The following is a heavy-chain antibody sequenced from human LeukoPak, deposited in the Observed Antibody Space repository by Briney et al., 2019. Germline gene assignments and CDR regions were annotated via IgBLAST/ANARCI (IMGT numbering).Heavy chain of an antibody. CDR1: GFTFSNYW. CDR2: IKLEGGEK. V-gene: IGHV3-7*01. Sequence: GGALRLSCAASGFTFSNYWMSWVRQAPGRGLEWVANIKLEGGEKYYVDSVKGRFPISRDNAKNSLYLQMNSLRAEDTAVYYCARARPHLTEDYYSYYGMDVWGQGTTVTVSS. CDR3: ARARPHLTEDYYSYYGMDV. D-gene: IGHD3-9*01. J-gene: IGHJ6*02.